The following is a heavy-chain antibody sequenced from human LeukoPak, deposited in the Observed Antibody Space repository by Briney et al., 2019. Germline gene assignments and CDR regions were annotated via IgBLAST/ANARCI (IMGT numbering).Heavy chain of an antibody. J-gene: IGHJ5*02. Sequence: ASVKVSCKGSGYTFTSYGISWVRQAPGQGLEWMGGIIPIFGTANYAQKFQGRVTITTDESTSTAYMELSSLRSEDTAVYYCARVGASYNWFDPWGQGTLVTVSS. V-gene: IGHV1-69*05. D-gene: IGHD1-26*01. CDR3: ARVGASYNWFDP. CDR2: IIPIFGTA. CDR1: GYTFTSYG.